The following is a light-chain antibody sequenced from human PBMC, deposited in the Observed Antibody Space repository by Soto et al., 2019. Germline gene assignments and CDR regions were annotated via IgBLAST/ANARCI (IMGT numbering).Light chain of an antibody. CDR1: QSVRSNF. CDR2: GAS. CDR3: QRYDSLRT. Sequence: MGVALCGRTVFLSPGERATLSGRASQSVRSNFLAWYQQKPGQAPRLLIYGASNRATGIPDRFSGSGSGTDFTLTITRLEPEDFAMYYCQRYDSLRTFGQGTKVDIK. V-gene: IGKV3-20*01. J-gene: IGKJ1*01.